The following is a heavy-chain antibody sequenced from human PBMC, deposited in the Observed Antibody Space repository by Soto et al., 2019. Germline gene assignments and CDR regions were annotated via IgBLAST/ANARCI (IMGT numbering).Heavy chain of an antibody. D-gene: IGHD3-10*02. CDR3: ARDVRGEVDY. J-gene: IGHJ4*02. V-gene: IGHV4-39*01. Sequence: SETLCLGYTVSVGPISSSNYYWGWIRQPPGKGLEWIGSIYYSGSTYYNPSLKSRVTISVDTSKNQFSLKLSSVTAADTAVYYCARDVRGEVDYWGQGTMVTVSS. CDR1: VGPISSSNYY. CDR2: IYYSGST.